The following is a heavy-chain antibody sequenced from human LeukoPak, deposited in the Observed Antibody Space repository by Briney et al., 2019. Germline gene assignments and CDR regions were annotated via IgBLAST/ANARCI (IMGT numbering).Heavy chain of an antibody. CDR1: GFTVSSDY. V-gene: IGHV3-66*01. J-gene: IGHJ6*03. Sequence: GGSLRLSCAASGFTVSSDYMSWVRQAPGKGLEWVSVIYSGGTTHYADSVKGRFTISRDNSKNTLYLQMNSLRTEDTAVYYCVKELYMDVWGKGTTVTVSS. CDR2: IYSGGTT. CDR3: VKELYMDV.